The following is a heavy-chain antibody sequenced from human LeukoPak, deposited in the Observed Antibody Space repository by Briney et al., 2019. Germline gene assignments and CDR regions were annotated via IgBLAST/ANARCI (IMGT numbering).Heavy chain of an antibody. CDR2: IWYDGSNK. D-gene: IGHD3-10*01. Sequence: GGSLRLSCAASGFTFSSYGMHWVRQAPGKGLEWVAVIWYDGSNKYYADSVKGRFTISRDNSKNTLYLQMNSLRAEDTAVYYCAKDSGGYYWGFDYWAREPLVPVPS. CDR1: GFTFSSYG. V-gene: IGHV3-33*06. J-gene: IGHJ4*02. CDR3: AKDSGGYYWGFDY.